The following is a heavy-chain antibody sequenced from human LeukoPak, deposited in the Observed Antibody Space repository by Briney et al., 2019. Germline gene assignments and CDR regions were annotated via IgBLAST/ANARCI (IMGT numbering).Heavy chain of an antibody. CDR3: ARDNYYDSSGYPVNAFDI. J-gene: IGHJ3*02. D-gene: IGHD3-22*01. Sequence: GGSLRLSCAASGFTFSSYEMNWVRQAPGKGLEWVSYISSSGNTIYYADSVKGRFTISRDNAKNSLYLQMNSLRAEDTAVYYCARDNYYDSSGYPVNAFDIWGQGTMVTVSS. CDR1: GFTFSSYE. V-gene: IGHV3-48*03. CDR2: ISSSGNTI.